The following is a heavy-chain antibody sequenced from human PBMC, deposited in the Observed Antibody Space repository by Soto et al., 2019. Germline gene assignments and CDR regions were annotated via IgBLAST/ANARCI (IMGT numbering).Heavy chain of an antibody. V-gene: IGHV1-69*02. J-gene: IGHJ4*02. Sequence: SVKVSCKASGGTFSTYTITWVRQAPGQGLEWMGRIIPIIGIINYAQKFQGRVTITADKSTSTAYMELSSLRSEDTAVYYCASGEQQLVSFDYWGQGTLVTVSS. D-gene: IGHD6-13*01. CDR2: IIPIIGII. CDR3: ASGEQQLVSFDY. CDR1: GGTFSTYT.